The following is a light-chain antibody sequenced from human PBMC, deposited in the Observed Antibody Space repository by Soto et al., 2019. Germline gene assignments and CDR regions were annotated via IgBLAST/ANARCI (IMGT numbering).Light chain of an antibody. Sequence: EIVLTQSPGTLSLSPGERATLSCRASQTVRTNYLAWFQHKPGQAPRLLIYGASSRATGIPDRFSGRGSGTDFTLTINRLEPEEFAVYFCQQYSDSPFSFGGGTKVEIK. CDR2: GAS. V-gene: IGKV3-20*01. J-gene: IGKJ4*01. CDR1: QTVRTNY. CDR3: QQYSDSPFS.